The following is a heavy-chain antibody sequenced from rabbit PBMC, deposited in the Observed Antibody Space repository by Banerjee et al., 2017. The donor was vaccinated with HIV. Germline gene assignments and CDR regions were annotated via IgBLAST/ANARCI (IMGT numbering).Heavy chain of an antibody. CDR2: IYTGNDST. Sequence: QEQLVESGGGLVQPEGSLTLTCTASGFSFSSSYWICWVRQAPGKGLEWIGCIYTGNDSTYYATWAKGRFTISKASSTTVTLQMTSLTAADTATYFCARAYIQYVSSSAYPDYFNLWGQGTLVTVS. V-gene: IGHV1S45*01. D-gene: IGHD1-1*01. J-gene: IGHJ4*01. CDR1: GFSFSSSYW. CDR3: ARAYIQYVSSSAYPDYFNL.